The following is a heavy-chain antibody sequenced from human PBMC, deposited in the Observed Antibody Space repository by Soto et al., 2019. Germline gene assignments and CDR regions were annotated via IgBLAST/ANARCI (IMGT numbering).Heavy chain of an antibody. V-gene: IGHV5-10-1*01. J-gene: IGHJ6*02. CDR1: GYSFTSYW. Sequence: GESLKISCKGSGYSFTSYWISWVRQMPGKGLEWMGRIDPSDSYTNYSPSFQGHVTISADKSISTAYLQWSSLMASDTAMYYCARHGITIFGVVYYGMDVWGQGTTVTVSS. D-gene: IGHD3-3*01. CDR3: ARHGITIFGVVYYGMDV. CDR2: IDPSDSYT.